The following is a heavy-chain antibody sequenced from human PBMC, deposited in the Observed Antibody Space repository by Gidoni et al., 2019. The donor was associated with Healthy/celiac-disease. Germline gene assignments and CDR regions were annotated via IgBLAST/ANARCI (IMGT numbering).Heavy chain of an antibody. CDR2: INPNSGGT. D-gene: IGHD3-22*01. J-gene: IGHJ6*02. V-gene: IGHV1-2*02. Sequence: QVQLVQSGAEVKKPGASVKVSCKASGYTFTGYYMHWVRQAHGQGLEWMGWINPNSGGTSYAQKFQGRVTMTRDTSISTAYMELGRLRSDDTAVYYCARDLGNPGGRGGYYDSSGYLYGMDVWGQGTTVTVSS. CDR3: ARDLGNPGGRGGYYDSSGYLYGMDV. CDR1: GYTFTGYY.